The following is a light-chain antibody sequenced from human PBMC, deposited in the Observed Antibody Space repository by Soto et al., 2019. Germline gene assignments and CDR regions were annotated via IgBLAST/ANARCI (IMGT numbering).Light chain of an antibody. CDR2: DAS. Sequence: EIVLTQSPATLSLAPGETATLSCRASQSVRNYLAWYQQKLGQAPRLLIYDASNRATGIPARFSGTGSETDFTLTISSLEPEDFALYYCQQRSKMPLTFGHGTKVDLK. J-gene: IGKJ1*01. V-gene: IGKV3-11*01. CDR1: QSVRNY. CDR3: QQRSKMPLT.